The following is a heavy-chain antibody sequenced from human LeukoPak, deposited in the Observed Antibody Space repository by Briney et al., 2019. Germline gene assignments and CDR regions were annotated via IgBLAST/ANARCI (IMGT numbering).Heavy chain of an antibody. Sequence: GGSLRLSCAASGFTFSTYSMNWVRQAPGKGLEWVSYTSSSSFTIYYADSVKGRFTISRDNAKNSLFLQMNSLRADDTAVYYCARGQYDILTGLPLPDYWGQGTLVTVSS. CDR1: GFTFSTYS. D-gene: IGHD3-9*01. V-gene: IGHV3-48*01. J-gene: IGHJ4*02. CDR3: ARGQYDILTGLPLPDY. CDR2: TSSSSFTI.